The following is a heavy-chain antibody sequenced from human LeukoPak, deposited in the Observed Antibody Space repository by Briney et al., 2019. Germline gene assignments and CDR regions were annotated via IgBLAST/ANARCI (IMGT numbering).Heavy chain of an antibody. CDR3: AKMATIRHYYYYGMDV. Sequence: SETLSLTCAVYGGSFSGYYWSWIRQPPGKGLEWIGEINHSGSTNYNPSLKSRVTISVDTSKNQFSLKLSSVTAADTAVYYCAKMATIRHYYYYGMDVWDQGTTVTVSS. J-gene: IGHJ6*02. CDR1: GGSFSGYY. V-gene: IGHV4-34*01. D-gene: IGHD5-24*01. CDR2: INHSGST.